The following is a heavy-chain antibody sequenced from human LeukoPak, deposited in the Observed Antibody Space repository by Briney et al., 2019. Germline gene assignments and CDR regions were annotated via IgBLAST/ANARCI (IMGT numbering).Heavy chain of an antibody. Sequence: SETLSLTCTVSGGSISSYYWSWLRQPPGKGLEWIGYIYYSGSTNYNPSLKSRVTISVDTSKNQFSLKLSSVTAADTAVYYCARHGFGVAAAAPNWFDPWGQGTLVTVSS. D-gene: IGHD6-13*01. J-gene: IGHJ5*02. CDR3: ARHGFGVAAAAPNWFDP. CDR1: GGSISSYY. V-gene: IGHV4-59*08. CDR2: IYYSGST.